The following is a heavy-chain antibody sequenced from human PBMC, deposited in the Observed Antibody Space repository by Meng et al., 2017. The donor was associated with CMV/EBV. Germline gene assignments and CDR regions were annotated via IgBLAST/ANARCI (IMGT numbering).Heavy chain of an antibody. CDR1: GYNFTSYD. V-gene: IGHV1-8*01. J-gene: IGHJ6*02. Sequence: ASVKVSCKASGYNFTSYDINWVRQATGQGLEWMGWMNPNSGNTGYAQKFQGRVTMTRNTSISTAYMELSSLRSEDTAVYYCARGAAPYYDFWSGYYLWGFYYGMDVWGQGTTVTVSS. CDR2: MNPNSGNT. CDR3: ARGAAPYYDFWSGYYLWGFYYGMDV. D-gene: IGHD3-3*01.